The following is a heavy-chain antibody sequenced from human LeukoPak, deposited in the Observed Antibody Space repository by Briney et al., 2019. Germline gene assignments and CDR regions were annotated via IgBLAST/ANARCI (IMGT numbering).Heavy chain of an antibody. CDR1: GFTFSSYG. V-gene: IGHV3-23*01. Sequence: GGSPRLSCAASGFTFSSYGMSWVRQAPGKGLEWVSVISGSGGSTYSADSVKGRFTISRDNSKNMLYLQMNSLRAEDTAVYYCARERAGIWDSFDYWGQGTLVTVSS. CDR2: ISGSGGST. J-gene: IGHJ4*02. D-gene: IGHD3-10*01. CDR3: ARERAGIWDSFDY.